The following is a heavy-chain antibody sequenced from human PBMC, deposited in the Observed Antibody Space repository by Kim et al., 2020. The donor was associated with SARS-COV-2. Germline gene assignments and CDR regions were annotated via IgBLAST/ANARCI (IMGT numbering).Heavy chain of an antibody. J-gene: IGHJ4*02. V-gene: IGHV4-31*03. D-gene: IGHD6-13*01. CDR2: IYYGGAT. Sequence: SETLSLTCSVSGGSLSSGGYYWTWIRQRPGKGLEWIGYIYYGGATYYNTSLKSRITISIDTSKNQFSLKLSSVTAADTAVYYCAGDSLSDSRYDYWGQGTLVTVSS. CDR3: AGDSLSDSRYDY. CDR1: GGSLSSGGYY.